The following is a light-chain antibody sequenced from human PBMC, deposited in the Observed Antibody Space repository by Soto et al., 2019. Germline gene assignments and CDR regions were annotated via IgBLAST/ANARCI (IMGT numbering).Light chain of an antibody. CDR2: AAS. CDR1: QSISSY. V-gene: IGKV1-39*01. Sequence: DIQMTQSPSSLSASVGERVTITCRASQSISSYLNWFQQKPGKAPKLLIYAASSLPTGVPSRSSGSGSGTDFTLTISSLQREVFATYYCQESLTSLGTFGPGTKVDIK. J-gene: IGKJ3*01. CDR3: QESLTSLGT.